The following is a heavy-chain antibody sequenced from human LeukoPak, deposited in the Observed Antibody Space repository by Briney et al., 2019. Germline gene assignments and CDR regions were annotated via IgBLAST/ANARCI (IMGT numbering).Heavy chain of an antibody. D-gene: IGHD3-3*01. CDR2: IYYSGST. CDR3: ARVGPGVVISPKKNWFDP. Sequence: SETLSLTCTVSGGSISSSSYYWGWIRQPPGKGLEWIGSIYYSGSTYYNPSLKSRVTISVDTSKNQFSLKLSSVTAADTAVYYCARVGPGVVISPKKNWFDPWGQGTLVTVSS. V-gene: IGHV4-39*07. CDR1: GGSISSSSYY. J-gene: IGHJ5*02.